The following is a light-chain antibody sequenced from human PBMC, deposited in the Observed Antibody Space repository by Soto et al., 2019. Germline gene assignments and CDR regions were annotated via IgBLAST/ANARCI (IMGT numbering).Light chain of an antibody. CDR1: QSISGW. CDR3: QQYHSFPVT. V-gene: IGKV1-5*03. J-gene: IGKJ1*01. Sequence: DIQMTQSPSTLPASVGDRVTITCRASQSISGWLAWYQQKPGKAPKLLIYKASSLKSGVPSRFSGSGSGTEFTLTIRSLQPDDSATYYCQQYHSFPVTFGQGTKVDIK. CDR2: KAS.